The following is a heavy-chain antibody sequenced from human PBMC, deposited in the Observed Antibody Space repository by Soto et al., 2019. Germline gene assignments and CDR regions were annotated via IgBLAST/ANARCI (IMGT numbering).Heavy chain of an antibody. CDR1: GGSFSGYY. Sequence: QVQLQQWGAGLLKPSETLSLTCAVYGGSFSGYYWSWIRQPPGKGLEWIGEINHSGSTNYNPSLKSRVTISVDTSKNQFSLKLSSVTAADTAVYYCARRGDSSSWDVNYWGQGTLVTVSS. V-gene: IGHV4-34*01. CDR3: ARRGDSSSWDVNY. CDR2: INHSGST. D-gene: IGHD6-13*01. J-gene: IGHJ4*02.